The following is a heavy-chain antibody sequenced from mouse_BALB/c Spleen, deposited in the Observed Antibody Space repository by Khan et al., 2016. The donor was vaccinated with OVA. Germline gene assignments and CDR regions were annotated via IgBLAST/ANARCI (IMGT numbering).Heavy chain of an antibody. CDR2: IWSDGRT. D-gene: IGHD2-1*01. V-gene: IGHV2-6-1*01. Sequence: QVQLKESGPGLVAPSQSLSITCTISGFSLPSYGVHWVRQPPGKGLEWLVVIWSDGRTTYNSALKSRLSISKDNSKSQVFLTMNSLQTDDTAMYYCARHGYYGNYGPYVDVWGAGTTVTVSS. CDR3: ARHGYYGNYGPYVDV. J-gene: IGHJ1*01. CDR1: GFSLPSYG.